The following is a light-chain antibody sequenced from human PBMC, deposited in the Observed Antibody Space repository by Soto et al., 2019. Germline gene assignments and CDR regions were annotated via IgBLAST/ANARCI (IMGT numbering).Light chain of an antibody. CDR3: QQGYTAAIT. CDR2: AAS. Sequence: DIQMTQSPSSLSASVGDRVTITCRASQSIGKHLNWYQQKPGKAPKFLIYAASNLQSGVPSRFSGSGSGTDFTLTVNSLQPEDFVTYYCQQGYTAAITFGDGTRLEIK. CDR1: QSIGKH. V-gene: IGKV1-39*01. J-gene: IGKJ5*01.